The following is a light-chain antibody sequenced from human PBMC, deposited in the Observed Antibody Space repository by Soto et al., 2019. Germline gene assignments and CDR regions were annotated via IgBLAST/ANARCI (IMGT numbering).Light chain of an antibody. CDR1: RSISDW. V-gene: IGKV1-5*01. CDR2: DAS. J-gene: IGKJ1*01. CDR3: QQYDYSRT. Sequence: DIQMTQSPYSLSPCVGDGVTLTCRASRSISDWLAWYQQKPGKAPELLIFDASNLKSGVSSRFSGSGSGTEFTLTISRLQPDDFATYYCQQYDYSRTFGQGTKVDI.